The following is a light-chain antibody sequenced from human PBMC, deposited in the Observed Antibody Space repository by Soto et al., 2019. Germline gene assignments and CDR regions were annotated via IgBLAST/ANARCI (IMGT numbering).Light chain of an antibody. CDR3: QQYNSFPWT. CDR1: QNIKNW. Sequence: DIQLTQAPPTRSASVGDRVTITCRASQNIKNWLAWYQQRPVQAPKLLISEGSSLESGVPSTFSGTASGTEFTLTISGLQPDDFATYYCQQYNSFPWTFGQGTKVDIK. CDR2: EGS. J-gene: IGKJ1*01. V-gene: IGKV1-5*01.